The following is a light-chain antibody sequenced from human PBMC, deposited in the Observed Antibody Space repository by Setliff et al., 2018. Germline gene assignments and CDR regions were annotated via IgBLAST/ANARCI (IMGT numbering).Light chain of an antibody. Sequence: QSALTQPRSVSGSPGQSVTISCTGTSSDVGGYNYVSWYQQHPGKAPKLMIYDVSKRPSGVPDRFSGSKSGNTASLTISGLQAEDEADYYCAAWDDSLSGVVFGGGTKGTV. J-gene: IGLJ2*01. V-gene: IGLV2-11*01. CDR3: AAWDDSLSGVV. CDR1: SSDVGGYNY. CDR2: DVS.